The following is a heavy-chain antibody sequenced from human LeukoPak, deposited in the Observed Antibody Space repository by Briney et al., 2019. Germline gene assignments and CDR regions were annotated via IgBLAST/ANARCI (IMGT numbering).Heavy chain of an antibody. D-gene: IGHD2-21*01. CDR2: IGPHSTFT. J-gene: IGHJ4*02. Sequence: ASMKVSCKSSGFTFTDHYIHWVRQGPGQGLEWMGYIGPHSTFTSSPQEFQGRVTMTRDASMSTAYMELTRLTSDDTAVYYCVREGEWRLSKDFNYWGQGTLVTVS. V-gene: IGHV1-2*02. CDR1: GFTFTDHY. CDR3: VREGEWRLSKDFNY.